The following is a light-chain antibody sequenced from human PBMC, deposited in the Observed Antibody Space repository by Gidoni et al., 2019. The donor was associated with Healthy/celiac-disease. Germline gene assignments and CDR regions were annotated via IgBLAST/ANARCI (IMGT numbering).Light chain of an antibody. CDR2: EVS. V-gene: IGLV2-23*02. CDR1: SRDVGRHNL. J-gene: IGLJ1*01. CDR3: CSYAGSSTYV. Sequence: QSALTQPASVAGAPGQAITISCTGTSRDVGRHNLGSWYQQPPGKAPKLMIYEVSQRPSGVSTRFSGSKSGNTASLTISGLQSEDEADYYCCSYAGSSTYVFGTGPKVTVL.